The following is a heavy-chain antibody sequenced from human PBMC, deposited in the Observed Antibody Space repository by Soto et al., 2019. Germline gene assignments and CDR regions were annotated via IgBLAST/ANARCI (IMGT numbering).Heavy chain of an antibody. Sequence: QVQLVESGGGVVQPGRSLRLSCAASGFTLSSYGMHWVRQAPGKGLEWVAVISYDGSNKYYADSVKGRFTISRDNSKNTLYLQMNSLRAEDTAVYYCAKGADSSGYYNFDYWGQGTLVTVSS. CDR3: AKGADSSGYYNFDY. V-gene: IGHV3-30*18. J-gene: IGHJ4*02. CDR2: ISYDGSNK. D-gene: IGHD3-22*01. CDR1: GFTLSSYG.